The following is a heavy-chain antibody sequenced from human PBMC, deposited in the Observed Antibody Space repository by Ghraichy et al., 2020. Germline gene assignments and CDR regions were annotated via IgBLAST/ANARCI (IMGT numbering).Heavy chain of an antibody. V-gene: IGHV4-59*01. D-gene: IGHD6-13*01. CDR2: IYYSGST. CDR1: GGSISSYY. J-gene: IGHJ6*02. CDR3: ARAGAAATLYYYYGMDV. Sequence: SETLSLTCTVSGGSISSYYWSWIRQPPGKRLEWIGYIYYSGSTNYNPSLKSRVTISVDTSKNQFSLKLSSVTAADTAVYYCARAGAAATLYYYYGMDVWGQGTTVTVSS.